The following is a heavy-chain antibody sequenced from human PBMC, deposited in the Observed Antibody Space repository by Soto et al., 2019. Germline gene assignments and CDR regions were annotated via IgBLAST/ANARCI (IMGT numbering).Heavy chain of an antibody. Sequence: GGLLRLSCTGSGVTLRSYAMSWVRQAPGKGLEWVSAISGSGGSTYYADSVKGRFTISRDNSKNTLYLQMNSLRAEDTAVYYCAKPKAYDSSAYIAYWGQGTLVTVS. CDR2: ISGSGGST. D-gene: IGHD3-22*01. CDR3: AKPKAYDSSAYIAY. CDR1: GVTLRSYA. V-gene: IGHV3-23*01. J-gene: IGHJ4*02.